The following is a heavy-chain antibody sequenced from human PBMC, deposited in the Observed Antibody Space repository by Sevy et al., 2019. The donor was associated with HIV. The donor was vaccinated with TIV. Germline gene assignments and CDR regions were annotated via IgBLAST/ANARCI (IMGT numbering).Heavy chain of an antibody. Sequence: ASVKVSCKVSGSTLTKLSMHWVRQPPGKGLEWMGSFEPENGETIYARKFQGRVTMTEDTSADTAYIELSSIISEDTAGYFCATTKDYYDSSGCPFDYWGQGTLVTVSS. CDR1: GSTLTKLS. CDR2: FEPENGET. CDR3: ATTKDYYDSSGCPFDY. D-gene: IGHD3-22*01. J-gene: IGHJ4*02. V-gene: IGHV1-24*01.